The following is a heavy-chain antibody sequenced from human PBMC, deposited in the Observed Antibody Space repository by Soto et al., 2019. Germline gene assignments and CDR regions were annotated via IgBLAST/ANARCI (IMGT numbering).Heavy chain of an antibody. D-gene: IGHD2-2*01. CDR3: ASRSSTSAGEFDY. J-gene: IGHJ4*02. V-gene: IGHV4-4*02. CDR1: GGSISSSNW. CDR2: IYHSGST. Sequence: QVQLQESGPGLVKPSGTLSLTCAVSGGSISSSNWWSWVRQPPGKGVEWIGEIYHSGSTTYNPSLKSRVTISVDKSKNQFSLKLSSVTAADTAVYYCASRSSTSAGEFDYWGQGTLVTVSS.